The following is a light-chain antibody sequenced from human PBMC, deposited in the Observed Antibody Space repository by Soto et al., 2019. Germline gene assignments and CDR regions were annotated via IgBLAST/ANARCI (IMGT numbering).Light chain of an antibody. CDR3: SSYAGSTVV. Sequence: QSALTQPPSASGSPGQSVTISCTGTSSDVGGYNYVSWYQQHPGKAPKLMIYEVSKRPSGVPDRFSGSKSGNTASLTGSGLQAEDEADYHCSSYAGSTVVFGGGTKLTVL. CDR2: EVS. V-gene: IGLV2-8*01. J-gene: IGLJ2*01. CDR1: SSDVGGYNY.